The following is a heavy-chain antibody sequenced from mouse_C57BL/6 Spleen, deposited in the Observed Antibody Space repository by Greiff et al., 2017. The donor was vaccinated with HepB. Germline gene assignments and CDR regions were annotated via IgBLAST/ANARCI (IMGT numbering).Heavy chain of an antibody. CDR3: ARGYDGYYEYFDV. V-gene: IGHV5-4*01. Sequence: EVQLVESGGGLVKPGGSLKLSCAASGFTFSSYAMSWVRQTPEKRLEWVATISDGGSYTYYPDNVKGRFTISRDNAKNNLYLQMSHLKSEDTAMYYCARGYDGYYEYFDVWGTGTTVTVSS. CDR1: GFTFSSYA. D-gene: IGHD2-3*01. J-gene: IGHJ1*03. CDR2: ISDGGSYT.